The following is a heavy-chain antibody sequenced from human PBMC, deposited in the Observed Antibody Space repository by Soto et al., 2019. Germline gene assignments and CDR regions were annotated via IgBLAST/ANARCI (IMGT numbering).Heavy chain of an antibody. CDR3: ARARITIFGEDLDY. D-gene: IGHD3-3*01. V-gene: IGHV2-26*01. CDR2: IFSNDEK. CDR1: GFSLSNARMG. Sequence: QSGPTLVNPTETLTLTCTFSGFSLSNARMGVSWIRQPPGKALEWLAHIFSNDEKSYSTSLKSRLTISKDTSKSQVVLTMTNMDPVDTATYYWARARITIFGEDLDYWGKGTLVTVSS. J-gene: IGHJ4*02.